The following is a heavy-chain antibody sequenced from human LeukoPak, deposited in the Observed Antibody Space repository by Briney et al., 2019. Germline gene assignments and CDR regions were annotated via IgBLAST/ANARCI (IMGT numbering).Heavy chain of an antibody. CDR3: ARSGTLTGAYYFDY. J-gene: IGHJ4*02. Sequence: AGRSLRLSCAASGFTFSSYWMHWVRQAPGKGLVWVSRINSDGSSTSYADSVKGRFTISRDNAKNTLYLQMNSLRAEDTAVYYCARSGTLTGAYYFDYWGQGTLVTVSS. CDR2: INSDGSST. V-gene: IGHV3-74*01. D-gene: IGHD7-27*01. CDR1: GFTFSSYW.